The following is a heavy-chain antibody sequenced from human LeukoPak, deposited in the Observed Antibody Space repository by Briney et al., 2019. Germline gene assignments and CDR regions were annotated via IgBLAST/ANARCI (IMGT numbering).Heavy chain of an antibody. J-gene: IGHJ4*02. D-gene: IGHD3-3*02. CDR2: ISYSGST. CDR3: ARDLHFIDY. V-gene: IGHV4-39*07. CDR1: GGSISSNSYY. Sequence: SETLSLTCNVSGGSISSNSYYWGWIRQPPGKGLEWIGRISYSGSTYYNPPLKSRVTISVDTSKNQFSMKLSSVTAADTAVYYCARDLHFIDYWGQGTLVTVSS.